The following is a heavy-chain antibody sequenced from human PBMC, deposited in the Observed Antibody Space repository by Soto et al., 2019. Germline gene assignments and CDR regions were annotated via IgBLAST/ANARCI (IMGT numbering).Heavy chain of an antibody. CDR1: GYTFSDSY. V-gene: IGHV1-2*04. J-gene: IGHJ4*02. CDR2: INPNRGVT. D-gene: IGHD3-22*01. Sequence: VASVKVSCKASGYTFSDSYLHWVRQAPGQGLEWMGWINPNRGVTNYAQKFQGWVTMTSDTFISTAYLELSRLKSDDTAIYYCARGKFYDSTAYYLDYWGQGTLVTVSS. CDR3: ARGKFYDSTAYYLDY.